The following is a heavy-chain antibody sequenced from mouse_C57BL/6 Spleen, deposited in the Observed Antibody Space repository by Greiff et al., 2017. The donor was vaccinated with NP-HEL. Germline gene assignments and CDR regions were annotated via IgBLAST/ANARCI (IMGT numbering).Heavy chain of an antibody. CDR1: GFSLTSYG. CDR2: IWRGGST. CDR3: AKITTVEDYYAMDY. J-gene: IGHJ4*01. V-gene: IGHV2-5*01. D-gene: IGHD1-1*01. Sequence: VQLVESGPGLVQPSQSLSITCTVSGFSLTSYGVHWVRQSPGKGLEWLGVIWRGGSTDYNAAFMSRLSITKDNSKSQVFFKMNSLQADDTAIYYCAKITTVEDYYAMDYWGQGTSVTVSS.